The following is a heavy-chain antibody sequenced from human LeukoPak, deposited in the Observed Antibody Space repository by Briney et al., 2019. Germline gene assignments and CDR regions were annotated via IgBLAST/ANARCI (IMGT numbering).Heavy chain of an antibody. J-gene: IGHJ4*02. CDR1: GYTFIGYY. CDR2: INPNSGGT. CDR3: ASGSGTYSPDY. V-gene: IGHV1-2*02. Sequence: AASVKVSCKASGYTFIGYYMHWVRQAPGQGLEWMGWINPNSGGTNYAQKFQGRVTMTRDTSISTAYMELSGLTSDDTAMYYCASGSGTYSPDYWGQGTLVIVSS. D-gene: IGHD3-10*01.